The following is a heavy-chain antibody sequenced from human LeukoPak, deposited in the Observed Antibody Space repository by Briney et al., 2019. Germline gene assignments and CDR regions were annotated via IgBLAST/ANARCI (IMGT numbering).Heavy chain of an antibody. CDR3: AKVSGGSGSYPY. D-gene: IGHD3-10*01. CDR1: GFTFSSYS. Sequence: GGSLRLSCAASGFTFSSYSMNWVRQAPGKGLEWVSGISWNSGSIGYADSVKGRFTISRDNAKNSLYLQMNSLRAEDTALYYCAKVSGGSGSYPYWGQGTLVTVSS. J-gene: IGHJ4*02. CDR2: ISWNSGSI. V-gene: IGHV3-9*01.